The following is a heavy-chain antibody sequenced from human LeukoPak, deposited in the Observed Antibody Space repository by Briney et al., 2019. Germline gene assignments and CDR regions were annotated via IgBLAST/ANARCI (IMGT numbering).Heavy chain of an antibody. J-gene: IGHJ3*02. V-gene: IGHV3-23*01. Sequence: PGGSPRLSCAASGFTFSDFYMSWIRQAPGKGLQWVSAISGSGDSTDYADSVKGRFTISRDISKNTLYLQMDSLRAEDTAVYYCAKDRVTMIVVVAFDIWGQGTMVTVSS. CDR1: GFTFSDFY. CDR2: ISGSGDST. CDR3: AKDRVTMIVVVAFDI. D-gene: IGHD3-22*01.